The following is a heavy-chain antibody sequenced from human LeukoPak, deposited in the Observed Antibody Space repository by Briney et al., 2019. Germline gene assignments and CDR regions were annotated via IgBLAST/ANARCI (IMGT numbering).Heavy chain of an antibody. Sequence: PGGSLRLSCAASGFTFSSYAMSWVRQAPGKGLEWVSAISGSGGSTYYADSVKGRFTISRGNSKNTLYLQMNSLRAEDTAVYYCAKGNTMIVVVSDYWGQGTLVTVSS. V-gene: IGHV3-23*01. J-gene: IGHJ4*02. CDR2: ISGSGGST. D-gene: IGHD3-22*01. CDR3: AKGNTMIVVVSDY. CDR1: GFTFSSYA.